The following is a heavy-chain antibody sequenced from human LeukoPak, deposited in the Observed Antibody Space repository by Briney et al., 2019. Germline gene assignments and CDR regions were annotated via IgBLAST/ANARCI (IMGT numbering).Heavy chain of an antibody. V-gene: IGHV3-53*01. J-gene: IGHJ4*02. Sequence: GGSLRLSCAASGFTVSSSYMSWVRQAPGRGLEWVSITYSGGHTYYADSVKGRLTVSRDNSRNTLYLQMDSLRAEDTAVYYCARGRRHCSNPNCYAELDYWGQGTLVTVSS. CDR3: ARGRRHCSNPNCYAELDY. CDR2: TYSGGHT. D-gene: IGHD2-2*01. CDR1: GFTVSSSY.